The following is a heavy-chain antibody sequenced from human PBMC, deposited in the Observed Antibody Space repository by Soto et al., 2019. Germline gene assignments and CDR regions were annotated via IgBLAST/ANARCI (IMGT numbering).Heavy chain of an antibody. V-gene: IGHV3-30*18. D-gene: IGHD4-17*01. Sequence: PGGSLRLSCAASGFTFSRYGMHWVRQAPGKGLEWVAVISYDGGNKYYADSVKGRFTISRDNSKNTLYLQMNSLRAEDTAVYYCAKGPGDYGGNYWGQGTLVTVSS. J-gene: IGHJ4*02. CDR1: GFTFSRYG. CDR3: AKGPGDYGGNY. CDR2: ISYDGGNK.